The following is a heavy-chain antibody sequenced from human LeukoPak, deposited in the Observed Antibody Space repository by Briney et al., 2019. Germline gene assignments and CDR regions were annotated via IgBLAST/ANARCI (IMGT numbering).Heavy chain of an antibody. V-gene: IGHV3-21*01. CDR1: GFTFSSYS. CDR3: ARERLGYCSGGSCYGGYFDY. J-gene: IGHJ4*02. D-gene: IGHD2-15*01. Sequence: GGSLRLSCAASGFTFSSYSMNWVRQAPGKGLEWVSSISSSSSYIYYADSVKGRFTISRDNSKNTLYLQMNSLRAEDTAVYYCARERLGYCSGGSCYGGYFDYWGQGTLVTVSS. CDR2: ISSSSSYI.